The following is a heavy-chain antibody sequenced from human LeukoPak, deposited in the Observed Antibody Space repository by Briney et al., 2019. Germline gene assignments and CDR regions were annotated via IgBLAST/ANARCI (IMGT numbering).Heavy chain of an antibody. CDR2: INPSVGSA. CDR1: GYIFTTYY. J-gene: IGHJ4*02. V-gene: IGHV1-46*01. D-gene: IGHD3-16*02. CDR3: AREPTGVTVHFDH. Sequence: ASVKLSCEASGYIFTTYYLNWVRQAPGQGLEWMGMINPSVGSAKFAQRFQGRVTMTMDRSTSTVYMDMNSLRSDDTAVYYCAREPTGVTVHFDHWGEGTRVTVSS.